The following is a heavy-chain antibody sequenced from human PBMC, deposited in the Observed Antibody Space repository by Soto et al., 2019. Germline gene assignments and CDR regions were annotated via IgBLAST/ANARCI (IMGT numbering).Heavy chain of an antibody. D-gene: IGHD3-3*01. CDR3: AKDRHYNFWSGHVLLT. CDR2: ISASGSGT. J-gene: IGHJ4*02. V-gene: IGHV3-23*01. Sequence: GGSLRLSCAASGFTFSDFAMSWVRQAPGKGLEWVSGISASGSGTIYADSVRGRFTISRDNSGNTLYLQLNALRAEDAAVYYCAKDRHYNFWSGHVLLTWGQGSLVTVSS. CDR1: GFTFSDFA.